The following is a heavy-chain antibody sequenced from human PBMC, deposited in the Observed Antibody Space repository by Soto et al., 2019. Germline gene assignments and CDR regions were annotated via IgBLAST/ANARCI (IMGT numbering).Heavy chain of an antibody. D-gene: IGHD6-13*01. J-gene: IGHJ4*02. V-gene: IGHV3-53*01. Sequence: EVQLVESGGGLIQPGGSLRLSCAASGFTVSSNYMSWVRQAPGKGLEWVSVIYSGGSTYYADSVKGRFTISRDNSKNTLYLQMNSLRAEDTAVYYCARSAAGTRYYFYYWGQGTLVTVSS. CDR3: ARSAAGTRYYFYY. CDR2: IYSGGST. CDR1: GFTVSSNY.